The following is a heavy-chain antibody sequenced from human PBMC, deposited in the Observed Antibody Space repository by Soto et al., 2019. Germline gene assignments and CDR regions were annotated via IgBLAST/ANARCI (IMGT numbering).Heavy chain of an antibody. CDR3: TTNFYSDHGMDV. J-gene: IGHJ6*02. D-gene: IGHD4-17*01. CDR2: IKSRSDGGTT. CDR1: GITFSKAW. Sequence: EVQLVESGGGLVKPGGSLTLSCAASGITFSKAWMNWVRQSPGKGLEWVGRIKSRSDGGTTAYAAPVKGRFTISRDDSKVNLWLQMNSLKNEDTAVYYCTTNFYSDHGMDVWGQGTTVTVSS. V-gene: IGHV3-15*01.